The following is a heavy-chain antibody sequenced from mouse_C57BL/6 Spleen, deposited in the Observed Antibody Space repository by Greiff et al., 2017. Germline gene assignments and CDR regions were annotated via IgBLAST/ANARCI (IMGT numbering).Heavy chain of an antibody. J-gene: IGHJ1*03. Sequence: EVNVVESGGGLVQPGGSLKLSCAASGFTFSDYYMYWVRQTPEKRLEWVAYISNGGGSTYYPDTVKGRFTISRDNAKNTLYLQMSRLKSEDTAMYYCARSYDYGYFDVWGTGTTVTVSS. CDR3: ARSYDYGYFDV. V-gene: IGHV5-12*01. CDR1: GFTFSDYY. D-gene: IGHD2-3*01. CDR2: ISNGGGST.